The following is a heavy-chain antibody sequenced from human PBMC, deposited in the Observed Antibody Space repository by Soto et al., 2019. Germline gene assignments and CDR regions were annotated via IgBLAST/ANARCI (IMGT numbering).Heavy chain of an antibody. CDR1: GFTFDDYA. CDR3: AKDFCGMRVGAFDI. V-gene: IGHV3-9*01. D-gene: IGHD2-21*01. J-gene: IGHJ3*02. CDR2: ISWNSGSI. Sequence: EVQLVESGGGLVQPGRSLRLSCAASGFTFDDYAMHWVRQAPGKGLEWVSGISWNSGSIGYADSVKGRFTISRDNAKNSLYLQMNSLRAEDTALYYCAKDFCGMRVGAFDIWGQGTMVTVSS.